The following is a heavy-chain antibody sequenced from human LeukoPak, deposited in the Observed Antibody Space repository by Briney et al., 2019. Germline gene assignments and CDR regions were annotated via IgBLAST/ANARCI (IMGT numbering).Heavy chain of an antibody. V-gene: IGHV3-23*01. D-gene: IGHD5-18*01. CDR1: GFTFSSYA. J-gene: IGHJ4*02. CDR3: ARAPYPRSGYSYGSRFK. CDR2: ISGSGGST. Sequence: GGSLRLSCAASGFTFSSYAMSWVRQAPGKGLEWVSAISGSGGSTYYADSVKGRFTISRDNSKNTLYLQMNSLRAEDTAVYYCARAPYPRSGYSYGSRFKWGQGTLVTVSS.